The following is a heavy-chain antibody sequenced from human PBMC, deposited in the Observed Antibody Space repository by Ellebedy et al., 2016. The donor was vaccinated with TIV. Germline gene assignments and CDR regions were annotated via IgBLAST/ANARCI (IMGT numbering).Heavy chain of an antibody. CDR3: ARDDCSGGSCYSDY. CDR2: IISVFGTI. Sequence: ASVKVSCKASGGSFSSFGISWVRQAPGKGLEWMGRIISVFGTIIYAQSLQGRGTITADKSTSTAYMELSSLRSEDTAVYYCARDDCSGGSCYSDYWGQGTLVTVSS. V-gene: IGHV1-69*06. CDR1: GGSFSSFG. D-gene: IGHD2-15*01. J-gene: IGHJ4*02.